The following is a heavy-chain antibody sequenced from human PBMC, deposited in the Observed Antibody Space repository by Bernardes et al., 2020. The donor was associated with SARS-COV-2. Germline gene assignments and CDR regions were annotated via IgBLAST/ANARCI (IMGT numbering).Heavy chain of an antibody. CDR3: ATQFAYYYDSGRGWFDP. D-gene: IGHD3-22*01. CDR2: FAPEDGET. Sequence: ASVKVSCKVSGYTLTALSMHWVRQAPGQGLEWMGGFAPEDGETIYAQKFQGRVTMTEDTSTDTAYMELSSLRSEDTAVYYCATQFAYYYDSGRGWFDPWGQGTLVTVS. CDR1: GYTLTALS. V-gene: IGHV1-24*01. J-gene: IGHJ5*02.